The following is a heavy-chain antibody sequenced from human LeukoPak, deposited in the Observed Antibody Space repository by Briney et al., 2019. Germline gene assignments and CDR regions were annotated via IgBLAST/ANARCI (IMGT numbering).Heavy chain of an antibody. V-gene: IGHV3-21*01. CDR2: ISSSSSYI. CDR1: GFTFSSYS. CDR3: AREEDQHYYMDV. J-gene: IGHJ6*03. Sequence: GGSLRLSCAASGFTFSSYSMNWVRQAPGKGLEWVSSISSSSSYIYYADSVKGRFTISRDNAKNPLYLQMNSLRAEDTAVYYCAREEDQHYYMDVWGKGTRVTVFS.